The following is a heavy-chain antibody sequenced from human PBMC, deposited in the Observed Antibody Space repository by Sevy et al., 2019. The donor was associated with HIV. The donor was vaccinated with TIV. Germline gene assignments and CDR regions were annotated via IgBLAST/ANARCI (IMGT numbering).Heavy chain of an antibody. D-gene: IGHD2-15*01. Sequence: ASVKVSCKPSGYTFTSYGISWVRQAPGQGLEWMGWISAYNGNTNYAQKLQGRVTMTTDTSTSTAYMELRSLRSDDTAVYYCARVGRYCSGGSCYSLFFYGMDVWGQGTTVTVSS. CDR1: GYTFTSYG. V-gene: IGHV1-18*01. J-gene: IGHJ6*02. CDR2: ISAYNGNT. CDR3: ARVGRYCSGGSCYSLFFYGMDV.